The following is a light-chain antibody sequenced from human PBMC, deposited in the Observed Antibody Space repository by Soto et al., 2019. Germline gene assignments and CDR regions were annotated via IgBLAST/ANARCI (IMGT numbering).Light chain of an antibody. CDR3: QQYNNWPRT. Sequence: EIVMTQSPATLSVSPGERATLSCRASQSVSSNLAWYQQKPGQAPRLLIYGASTRSTGIPARFSGSGPGTESKLNNSSLQSDAFAVYYCQQYNNWPRTFGQGTRLEIK. CDR1: QSVSSN. J-gene: IGKJ5*01. V-gene: IGKV3-15*01. CDR2: GAS.